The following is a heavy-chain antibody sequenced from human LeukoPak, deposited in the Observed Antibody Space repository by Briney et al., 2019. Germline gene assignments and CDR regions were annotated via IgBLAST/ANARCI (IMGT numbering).Heavy chain of an antibody. Sequence: ASVKVSCKASGYTFTSYDINWVRQATGQGLERMGWMNPNSGNTGYAQKFQGRVTMTRDTSINTAYMELSSLRPDDTAVYYCAREELEPWSPWAPPRGMDVWGQGTTVSVSS. CDR2: MNPNSGNT. D-gene: IGHD1-26*01. V-gene: IGHV1-8*01. CDR1: GYTFTSYD. CDR3: AREELEPWSPWAPPRGMDV. J-gene: IGHJ6*02.